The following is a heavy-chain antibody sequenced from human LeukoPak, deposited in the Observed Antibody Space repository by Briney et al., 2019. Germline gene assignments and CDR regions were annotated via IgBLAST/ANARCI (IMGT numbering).Heavy chain of an antibody. CDR2: IYDSGST. CDR1: GGSISSYY. D-gene: IGHD5-24*01. J-gene: IGHJ5*02. Sequence: SETLSLTCTVSGGSISSYYWSWIRQPPGKGLEWIGYIYDSGSTNHNPSLRSRVTISVDTSKNQFSLKLSSVTAADTAVYYCAKSWRPRRWPDSFDPWGQGTLVTVSS. CDR3: AKSWRPRRWPDSFDP. V-gene: IGHV4-59*01.